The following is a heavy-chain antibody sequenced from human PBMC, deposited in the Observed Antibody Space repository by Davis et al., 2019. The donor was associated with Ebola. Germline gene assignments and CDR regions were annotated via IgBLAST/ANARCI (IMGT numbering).Heavy chain of an antibody. CDR1: GGSFSSGDSH. Sequence: MPSGTLTLTCIVSGGSFSSGDSHWSRMRQARGKGREWIVHIYYSPATTYNPSFRGRVIMSKDPCKNQFSLKVNSVTPADTAMYYCAKLTRFLDQCSWFDPWGQGTMVTVSS. J-gene: IGHJ5*02. D-gene: IGHD3-3*01. CDR2: IYYSPAT. CDR3: AKLTRFLDQCSWFDP. V-gene: IGHV4-61*08.